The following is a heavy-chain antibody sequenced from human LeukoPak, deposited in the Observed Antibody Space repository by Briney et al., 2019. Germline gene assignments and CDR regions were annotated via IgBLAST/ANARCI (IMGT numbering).Heavy chain of an antibody. CDR2: IFTSGIT. J-gene: IGHJ4*02. V-gene: IGHV4-4*07. CDR3: ARSGAFGGVIFDY. D-gene: IGHD3-16*01. CDR1: GGSISIYY. Sequence: PSETLSLTCTVSGGSISIYYWNWIRQPAGKGLEWIGRIFTSGITNYNPSLKSRVTMSVDTSKNQFSLNLSSVTAADTAVYYCARSGAFGGVIFDYWGQGTLVTVSS.